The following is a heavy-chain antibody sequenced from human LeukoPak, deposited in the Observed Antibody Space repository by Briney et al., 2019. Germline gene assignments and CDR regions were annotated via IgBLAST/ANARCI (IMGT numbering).Heavy chain of an antibody. V-gene: IGHV4-39*07. CDR2: IYYSGST. Sequence: SETLSLTCSVSGASISSGSNYWGWIRQPPGKTLEWIGSIYYSGSTYYNPSLKSRVTISVDTSKNQFSLKLSSVTAADTAVYYCARDANWFDPWGQGTLVTVSS. J-gene: IGHJ5*02. CDR1: GASISSGSNY. CDR3: ARDANWFDP.